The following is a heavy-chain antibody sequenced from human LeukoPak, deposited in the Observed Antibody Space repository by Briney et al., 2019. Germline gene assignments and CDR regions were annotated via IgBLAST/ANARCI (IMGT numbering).Heavy chain of an antibody. CDR1: GFTFSSYG. J-gene: IGHJ4*02. D-gene: IGHD6-13*01. CDR3: ARPPGIAAAGTDY. CDR2: IWYDGSNK. V-gene: IGHV3-33*01. Sequence: GRSLRLSCAASGFTFSSYGMHWVRQAPGKGLEWVAVIWYDGSNKYYADSVKGRFTISRDNSKNTLYLQMNSLRAEDTAVYYCARPPGIAAAGTDYWGQGTLVTVSS.